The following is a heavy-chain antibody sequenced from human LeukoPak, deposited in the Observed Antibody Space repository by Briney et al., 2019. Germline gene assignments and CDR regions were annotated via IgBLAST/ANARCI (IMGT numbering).Heavy chain of an antibody. CDR1: GFTFTDYA. D-gene: IGHD6-19*01. CDR2: ISASGSTT. J-gene: IGHJ3*02. Sequence: PGGSLRLSRAASGFTFTDYAMGWVRQAPGQGLEWASTISASGSTTYYADSVRGRFTISRDNSRNTLYLQMNRLRAEDTAVYYCAKDSSAVAGPEGSFDIWGQGTMVTVSS. V-gene: IGHV3-23*01. CDR3: AKDSSAVAGPEGSFDI.